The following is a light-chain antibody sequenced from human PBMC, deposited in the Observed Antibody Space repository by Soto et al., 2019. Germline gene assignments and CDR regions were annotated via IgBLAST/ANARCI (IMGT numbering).Light chain of an antibody. Sequence: EIVMTQSPASLSVSPGERVTLSCRASQSVSSSLAWYQQKPGQAPRLLIYGASTRATGIPARFSGSGSGTEFTLTISSLQSEDFAVYYCQQYNNWWTFGQGTKVHIK. V-gene: IGKV3-15*01. CDR1: QSVSSS. J-gene: IGKJ1*01. CDR2: GAS. CDR3: QQYNNWWT.